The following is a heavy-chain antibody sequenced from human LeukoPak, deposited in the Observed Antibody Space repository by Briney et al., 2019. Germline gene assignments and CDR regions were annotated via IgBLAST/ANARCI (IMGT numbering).Heavy chain of an antibody. Sequence: SVKVSCKASGGTFSSYAISWVRQAPGRGLEWMGGIIPIFGTANYAQKFQGRVTITADESTSTAYMELSSLRSEDTAVYYCARDFHRGDYGRYWFDPWGQGTLVTVSS. D-gene: IGHD2-21*02. CDR1: GGTFSSYA. CDR2: IIPIFGTA. V-gene: IGHV1-69*13. J-gene: IGHJ5*02. CDR3: ARDFHRGDYGRYWFDP.